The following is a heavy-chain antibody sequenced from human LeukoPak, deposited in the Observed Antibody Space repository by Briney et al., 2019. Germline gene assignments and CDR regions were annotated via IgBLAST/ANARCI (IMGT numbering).Heavy chain of an antibody. J-gene: IGHJ4*02. D-gene: IGHD2/OR15-2a*01. CDR3: AKLLGTVTTYDY. V-gene: IGHV3-7*01. CDR2: INPDGSQK. CDR1: GFTFSRNW. Sequence: GGSLRLSCEASGFTFSRNWMSWVRQAPGKGLEWVASINPDGSQKFYVDSVKGRFTISRDNTKSSLYLEMNSLGAEDTAMYYCAKLLGTVTTYDYWGQGIRATVSS.